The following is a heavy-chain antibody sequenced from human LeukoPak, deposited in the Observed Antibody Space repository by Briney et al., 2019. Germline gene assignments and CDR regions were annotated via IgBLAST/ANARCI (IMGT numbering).Heavy chain of an antibody. CDR3: ARDVWDNVVVPAAIGGNYYYFGMDV. J-gene: IGHJ6*01. D-gene: IGHD2-2*02. V-gene: IGHV3-30-3*01. CDR1: GFNFSRYA. CDR2: ISYDGSKK. Sequence: PGGSLRLSYAASGFNFSRYAMQWVRQAPGKGLEWVAVISYDGSKKYYAASVKGRFTISRDNSKNTLYLQMNSLRAEDTAVYYCARDVWDNVVVPAAIGGNYYYFGMDVWGQGTTVTVAS.